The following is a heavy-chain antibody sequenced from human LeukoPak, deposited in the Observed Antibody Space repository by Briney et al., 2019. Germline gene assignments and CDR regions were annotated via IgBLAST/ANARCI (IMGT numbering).Heavy chain of an antibody. V-gene: IGHV1-8*03. D-gene: IGHD1-1*01. CDR3: ARDRFYWNDPNNWFDP. J-gene: IGHJ5*02. CDR1: GYTFTSYD. Sequence: ASVKVSCKASGYTFTSYDINWVRQATGQGLEWMGWMNPNSGNTGYAQKFQGRVTITRNTSISTAYMELSSLRSEDTAVYYCARDRFYWNDPNNWFDPWGQGTLVTVSS. CDR2: MNPNSGNT.